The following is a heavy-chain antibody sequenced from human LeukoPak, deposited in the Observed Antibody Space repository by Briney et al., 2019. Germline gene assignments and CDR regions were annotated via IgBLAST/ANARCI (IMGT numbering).Heavy chain of an antibody. D-gene: IGHD3-22*01. CDR3: AKSDRGDSSGHCHY. CDR2: ISGGGGST. V-gene: IGHV3-23*01. Sequence: GGSLRLSCAASGFTFSNYAMSWVRQAPGKGLEWVSIISGGGGSTYYADSVKGRFTISRDNSKNTLYLQMNSLRAEDTAVYYCAKSDRGDSSGHCHYWGQGALVTVSS. J-gene: IGHJ4*02. CDR1: GFTFSNYA.